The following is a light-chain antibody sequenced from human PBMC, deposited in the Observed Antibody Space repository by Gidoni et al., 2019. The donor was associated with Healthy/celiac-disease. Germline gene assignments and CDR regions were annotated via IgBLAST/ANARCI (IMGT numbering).Light chain of an antibody. Sequence: SYVLTQPPPASVAPGKTARITCGGNKIGCKSVHWYQQKPGQSPVLVIYYDSDRPSGIPERFSGSNSGNTATLTISRVEAVDEADYYCQVWDSSSAHYVFGTGTKVTVL. CDR3: QVWDSSSAHYV. V-gene: IGLV3-21*04. J-gene: IGLJ1*01. CDR1: KIGCKS. CDR2: YDS.